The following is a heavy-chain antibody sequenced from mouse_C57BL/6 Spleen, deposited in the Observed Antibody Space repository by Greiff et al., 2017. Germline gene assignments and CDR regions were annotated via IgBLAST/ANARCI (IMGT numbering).Heavy chain of an antibody. CDR3: ARHYYGSSYWYVDV. Sequence: VKLVESGPGLVAPSQSLSITCTVSGFSLTSYGVHWVRQPPGKGLEWLVVIWSDGSTTYNPALKSRLSISKDNSKSQVFLKMNSLQTDDTAMYYCARHYYGSSYWYVDVWGTGTTVTVSS. CDR2: IWSDGST. V-gene: IGHV2-6-1*01. D-gene: IGHD1-1*01. CDR1: GFSLTSYG. J-gene: IGHJ1*03.